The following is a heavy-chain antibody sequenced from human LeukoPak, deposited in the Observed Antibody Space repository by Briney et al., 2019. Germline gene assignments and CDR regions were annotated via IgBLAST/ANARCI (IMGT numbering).Heavy chain of an antibody. CDR3: ARVGNFDWLNWFDP. D-gene: IGHD3-9*01. CDR1: GFTFSSYA. J-gene: IGHJ5*02. CDR2: ISYDGSNK. V-gene: IGHV3-30-3*01. Sequence: PGGSLRLSCAASGFTFSSYAMHWVRQAPGKGLEWVAVISYDGSNKYYADSVKGRFTISRDNSKNTLYLQMNSLRAEDTAVYYCARVGNFDWLNWFDPWGQGTLVTVSS.